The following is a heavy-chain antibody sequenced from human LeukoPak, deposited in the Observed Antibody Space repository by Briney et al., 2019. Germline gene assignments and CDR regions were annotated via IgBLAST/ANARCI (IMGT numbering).Heavy chain of an antibody. CDR1: GGSISSYY. D-gene: IGHD5-18*01. CDR2: IYYSGST. Sequence: SETLSLTCTVSGGSISSYYWSWIRQPPGKGLEWIGYIYYSGSTNYNPSLKSRVTISVDTSKNQFSLKLSSVTAADTAVYYCARDVGFSYDFDYYYMDVWGKGTTVTVSS. J-gene: IGHJ6*03. CDR3: ARDVGFSYDFDYYYMDV. V-gene: IGHV4-59*01.